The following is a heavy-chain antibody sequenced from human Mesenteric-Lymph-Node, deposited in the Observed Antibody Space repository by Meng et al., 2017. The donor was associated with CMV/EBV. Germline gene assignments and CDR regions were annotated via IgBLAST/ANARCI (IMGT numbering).Heavy chain of an antibody. CDR2: ISAYNSYT. CDR1: GYPFATYG. Sequence: SGYPFATYGINWVRQPPGQGLEWMGWISAYNSYTYYARSLQDRVIMTTDTSTNTAYMELRSLRYDDTAVYYCARDGAYSGSWYSGTDWGQGTLVTVSS. J-gene: IGHJ4*02. V-gene: IGHV1-18*04. D-gene: IGHD6-13*01. CDR3: ARDGAYSGSWYSGTD.